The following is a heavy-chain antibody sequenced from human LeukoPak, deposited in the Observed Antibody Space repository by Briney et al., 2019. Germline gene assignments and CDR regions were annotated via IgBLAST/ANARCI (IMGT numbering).Heavy chain of an antibody. CDR3: ARGGDTAIVMSDV. CDR1: GFTFDDYG. Sequence: GGSLRLSCAASGFTFDDYGMSWVHQAPGKGLEWVSGINWNSGSTGYADSVKGRFTISRDNAKNSLYLQMHSLRSEDTALYYCARGGDTAIVMSDVWGKGSPVTVSS. J-gene: IGHJ6*04. V-gene: IGHV3-20*04. D-gene: IGHD5-18*01. CDR2: INWNSGST.